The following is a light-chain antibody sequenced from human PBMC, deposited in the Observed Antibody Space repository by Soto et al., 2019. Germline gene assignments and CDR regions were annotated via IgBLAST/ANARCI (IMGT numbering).Light chain of an antibody. J-gene: IGKJ2*01. CDR1: QSVSSIY. CDR2: GAS. V-gene: IGKV3-20*01. CDR3: QQYGSSPYT. Sequence: EIVLTQSPGTRSLSPGERATLSCRASQSVSSIYLAWYQQKPGQPPRLLFYGASSRATGIPDRFSGSGSGTDFSLTISRLEPEDFAVYYCQQYGSSPYTFGQGTKLEIK.